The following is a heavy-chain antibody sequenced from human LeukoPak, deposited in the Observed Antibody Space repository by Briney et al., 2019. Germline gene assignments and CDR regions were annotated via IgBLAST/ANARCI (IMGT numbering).Heavy chain of an antibody. Sequence: ASVKVSCKASGYTFTGYYMHWVRQAPGLGLEWMGWISPNSGGTNYAQKFQDRVTMSRDTSSTTAYMELSRLRSDDTAVYYCARGEQLERYFFDYWAQGTLVTVSS. CDR3: ARGEQLERYFFDY. V-gene: IGHV1-2*02. CDR1: GYTFTGYY. J-gene: IGHJ4*02. CDR2: ISPNSGGT. D-gene: IGHD6-13*01.